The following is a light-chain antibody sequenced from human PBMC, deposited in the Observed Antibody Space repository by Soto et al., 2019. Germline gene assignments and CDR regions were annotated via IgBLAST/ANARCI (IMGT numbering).Light chain of an antibody. Sequence: DIQMTQSPSSLSASVGDSVTITCQASQDISNYLNWYRQHPGKAPKLLSYDASNLETGVTSRFSGSGSGTDVTFTISSLQPEDIATYYCQQYDNLPLTCGGGTKVEIK. CDR2: DAS. CDR1: QDISNY. V-gene: IGKV1-33*01. J-gene: IGKJ4*01. CDR3: QQYDNLPLT.